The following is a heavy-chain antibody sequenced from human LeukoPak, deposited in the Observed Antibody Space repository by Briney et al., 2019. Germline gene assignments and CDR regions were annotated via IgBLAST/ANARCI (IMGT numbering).Heavy chain of an antibody. V-gene: IGHV3-21*01. CDR3: ARAYRELHPASDAFDI. D-gene: IGHD1-26*01. CDR2: ISSSSSYI. Sequence: GGFLRLSCAASGFTFSSYSMNWVRQAPGKGLEWVSSISSSSSYIYYADSVKGRFTISRDNAKNSLYLQMNSLRAEDTAVYYCARAYRELHPASDAFDIWGQGTMVTVSS. CDR1: GFTFSSYS. J-gene: IGHJ3*02.